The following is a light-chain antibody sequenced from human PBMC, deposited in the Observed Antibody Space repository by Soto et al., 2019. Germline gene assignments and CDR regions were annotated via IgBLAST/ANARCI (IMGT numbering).Light chain of an antibody. V-gene: IGLV1-44*01. Sequence: QSLLTQPPSASATPGQTVTISCSGRYSNIGSNFVSWYQRLPGTAPELLIYSINQRPSGVPDRFSGSQSGTSASLAISGLQSEDEADSFCSSWDDSLDGPVFGGGPKLTVL. CDR3: SSWDDSLDGPV. J-gene: IGLJ3*02. CDR2: SIN. CDR1: YSNIGSNF.